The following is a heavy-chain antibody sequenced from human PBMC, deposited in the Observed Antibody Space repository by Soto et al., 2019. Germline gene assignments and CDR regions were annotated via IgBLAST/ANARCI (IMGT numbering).Heavy chain of an antibody. CDR2: IYYSGST. Sequence: SETLSLTCTVSGASISNYYWSWIRQPPGKGLEWIGYIYYSGSTTYNPSLKSRVTISVDTSKNQFSLKLTSVTAADTAVYYCAIDRLTEQQLGGYYYYGMDVWGQGTTVT. CDR3: AIDRLTEQQLGGYYYYGMDV. V-gene: IGHV4-59*01. D-gene: IGHD6-13*01. CDR1: GASISNYY. J-gene: IGHJ6*02.